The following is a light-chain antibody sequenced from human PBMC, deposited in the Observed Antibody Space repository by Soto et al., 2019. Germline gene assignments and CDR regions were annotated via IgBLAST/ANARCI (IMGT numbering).Light chain of an antibody. CDR2: KAS. CDR1: QSISSW. CDR3: QQYDSYSWT. Sequence: DIQMTQSPSTLSASVGDRVTITCRASQSISSWLAWYQQKPGTAPKLLIYKASSLESGVPSRFSGSGSGTEFTLTISSLQPDDFATYYCQQYDSYSWTFGQGTKVEI. J-gene: IGKJ1*01. V-gene: IGKV1-5*03.